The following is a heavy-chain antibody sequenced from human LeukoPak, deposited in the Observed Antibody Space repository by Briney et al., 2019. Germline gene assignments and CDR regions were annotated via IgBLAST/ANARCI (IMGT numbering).Heavy chain of an antibody. CDR2: ISSSSTNI. CDR3: ASLPSYGDRDY. CDR1: GFTFSTYS. Sequence: PGGSLRLSCAASGFTFSTYSMNWVRQAPGRGLEWVSSISSSSTNIYYADSVKGRFTISRDNSKNTLYLQMNSLRAEDTAVYYCASLPSYGDRDYWGQGTLVTVSS. V-gene: IGHV3-21*01. J-gene: IGHJ4*02. D-gene: IGHD4-17*01.